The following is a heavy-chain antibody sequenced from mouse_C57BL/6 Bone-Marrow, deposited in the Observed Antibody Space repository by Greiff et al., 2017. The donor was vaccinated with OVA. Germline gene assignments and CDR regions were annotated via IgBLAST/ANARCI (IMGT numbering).Heavy chain of an antibody. J-gene: IGHJ1*03. Sequence: EVQVVESGGGLVQPKGSLKLSCAASGFSFNTYAMNWVRQAPGKGLEWVARIRSKSNNYATYYADSVKDRFTISRDDSESMLYLQMNNLKTEDTAMYYCVRHNSYPGYFDVWGTGTTVTVSS. V-gene: IGHV10-1*01. D-gene: IGHD1-1*01. CDR2: IRSKSNNYAT. CDR3: VRHNSYPGYFDV. CDR1: GFSFNTYA.